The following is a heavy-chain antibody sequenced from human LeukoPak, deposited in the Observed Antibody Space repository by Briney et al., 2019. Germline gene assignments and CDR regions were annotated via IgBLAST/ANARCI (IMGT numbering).Heavy chain of an antibody. Sequence: SVKVSCKASGGTFSSYAISWVRQAPGQGLEWMGGIIPIFGTANYAQKFQGRVTITEDESTSTAYMELSSLRSEDTAVYYCARGALRIAAVDYYYYGMDVWGKGTTVTVSS. CDR3: ARGALRIAAVDYYYYGMDV. V-gene: IGHV1-69*01. CDR2: IIPIFGTA. J-gene: IGHJ6*04. D-gene: IGHD6-13*01. CDR1: GGTFSSYA.